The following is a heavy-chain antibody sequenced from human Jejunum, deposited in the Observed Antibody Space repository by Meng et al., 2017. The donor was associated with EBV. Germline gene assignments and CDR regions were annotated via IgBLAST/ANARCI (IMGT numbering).Heavy chain of an antibody. D-gene: IGHD3-10*01. CDR1: GVAVNSYA. V-gene: IGHV3-23*04. Sequence: EGLRVVLGGCLVQPGESLASACAASGVAVNSYAMSWVRQAPGKGLECVSGSRGSGGSAYYADSVKGRFTISRDNSRNTLYLQMNSLGAEDTATYYCARGRGDYFNSVNYYISVEDSWGQGSLVTVSS. J-gene: IGHJ4*02. CDR2: SRGSGGSA. CDR3: ARGRGDYFNSVNYYISVEDS.